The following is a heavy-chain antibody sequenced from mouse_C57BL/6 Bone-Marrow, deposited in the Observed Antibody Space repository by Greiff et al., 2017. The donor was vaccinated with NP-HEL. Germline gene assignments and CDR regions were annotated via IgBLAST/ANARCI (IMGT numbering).Heavy chain of an antibody. V-gene: IGHV1-52*01. J-gene: IGHJ4*01. CDR1: GYTFTSYW. CDR3: ARGSSGYGGGYYAMDY. Sequence: QVQLQQPGAELVRPGSSVKLSCKASGYTFTSYWMHWVKQRPIQGLEWIGNIDPSDSETHYNQKFKDKATLTVDKSSSTAYMQLSSLTSEDSAVYYCARGSSGYGGGYYAMDYWGQGTSVTVSS. D-gene: IGHD3-2*02. CDR2: IDPSDSET.